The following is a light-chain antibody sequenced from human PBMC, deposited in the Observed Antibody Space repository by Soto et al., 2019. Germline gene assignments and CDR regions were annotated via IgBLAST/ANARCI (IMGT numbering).Light chain of an antibody. V-gene: IGKV3-15*01. CDR1: QSVSSN. Sequence: EIVMTQSPATLSVSPGERATLSCRASQSVSSNLAWYQQKPGQAPRLLIYGASTRANGIPARFRGSGSGTEFTLTISSLQSEDFVIYYCQKYNKLNPFTFSQGTRLEI. CDR2: GAS. J-gene: IGKJ5*01. CDR3: QKYNKLNPFT.